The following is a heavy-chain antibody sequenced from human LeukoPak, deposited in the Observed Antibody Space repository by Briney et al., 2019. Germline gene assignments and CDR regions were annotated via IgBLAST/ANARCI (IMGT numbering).Heavy chain of an antibody. D-gene: IGHD1-1*01. CDR2: INPNSGGS. J-gene: IGHJ4*02. Sequence: GASVKVSCKASGYTFPANYMHWVRQAPGQGLEWMGWINPNSGGSNCAQKFQGRVTMTRETSTSTAYMELSRLSSDDTAVYYCARVQVSDDNWGFFDYWGQGTLVTVSS. CDR3: ARVQVSDDNWGFFDY. CDR1: GYTFPANY. V-gene: IGHV1-2*02.